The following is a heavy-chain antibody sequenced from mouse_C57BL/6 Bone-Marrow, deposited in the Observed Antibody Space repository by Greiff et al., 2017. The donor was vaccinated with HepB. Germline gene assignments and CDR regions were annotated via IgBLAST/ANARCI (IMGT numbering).Heavy chain of an antibody. CDR2: IDPENGDT. CDR3: SRTTVVAH. Sequence: EVKLMESGAELVRPGASVKLSCTASGFNIKDDYMHWVKQRPEQGLEWIGWIDPENGDTEYASKFQGKATITADTSSNTAYLQLSSLTSEDTAVYDCSRTTVVAHWGQGTTLTVSS. D-gene: IGHD1-1*01. V-gene: IGHV14-4*01. CDR1: GFNIKDDY. J-gene: IGHJ2*01.